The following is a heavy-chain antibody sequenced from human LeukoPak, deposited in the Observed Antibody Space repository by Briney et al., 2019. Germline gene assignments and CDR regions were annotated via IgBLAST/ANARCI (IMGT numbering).Heavy chain of an antibody. CDR3: AKDRGAPYYDFWSGYYPNYYYYGMDV. D-gene: IGHD3-3*01. CDR2: IIPIFGTA. CDR1: GGTFSSYA. V-gene: IGHV1-69*13. Sequence: SVKVSCKASGGTFSSYAISWVRQAPGQGLEWMGGIIPIFGTANYAQKFQGRVTITADESTSTAYMELSSLRSEDTAVYYCAKDRGAPYYDFWSGYYPNYYYYGMDVWGQGTTVTVSS. J-gene: IGHJ6*02.